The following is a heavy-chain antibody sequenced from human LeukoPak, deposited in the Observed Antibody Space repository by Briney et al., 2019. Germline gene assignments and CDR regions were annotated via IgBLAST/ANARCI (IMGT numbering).Heavy chain of an antibody. CDR3: ARDTTTGYFNY. Sequence: HSGRSLRLSCAASGFTFSSYAMHWVRQAPGKGLEWVAVISYGGSNKYYADSVKGRFTISTDNSKNTLYLQMNSLRAEDTDVYYCARDTTTGYFNYWGQGTLVTVSS. D-gene: IGHD2-8*02. V-gene: IGHV3-30*04. CDR1: GFTFSSYA. CDR2: ISYGGSNK. J-gene: IGHJ4*02.